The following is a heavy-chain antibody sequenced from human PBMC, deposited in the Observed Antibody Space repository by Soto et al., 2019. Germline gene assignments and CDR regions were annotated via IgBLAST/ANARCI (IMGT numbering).Heavy chain of an antibody. V-gene: IGHV2-5*02. CDR2: IYWDDDK. J-gene: IGHJ4*02. CDR1: GFSLTTSGVG. Sequence: QITLNESGPTVVRPTETLTLTCRFSGFSLTTSGVGVGWIRQSPGKAPEWLALIYWDDDKRYNASLKSRLTITKDTSKNQVVLTVSDLDPTDTATYYCAHRVLRTVFGLVTTTAIYFDFWGQGTPVAVSS. CDR3: AHRVLRTVFGLVTTTAIYFDF. D-gene: IGHD3-3*01.